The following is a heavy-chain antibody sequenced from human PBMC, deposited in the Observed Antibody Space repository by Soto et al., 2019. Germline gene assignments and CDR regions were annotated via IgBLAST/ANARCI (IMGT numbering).Heavy chain of an antibody. Sequence: SETLSLTCTVSGGSIISYYWSWIRQPPGKGLEWIGYIYYSGSTNYNPSLKSRVTISVDTSKNQFSLKLSFVTAADTAVYYCARESFYDSGGFHGFDYWGQGTLVTVSS. J-gene: IGHJ4*02. CDR2: IYYSGST. CDR3: ARESFYDSGGFHGFDY. V-gene: IGHV4-59*01. D-gene: IGHD3-22*01. CDR1: GGSIISYY.